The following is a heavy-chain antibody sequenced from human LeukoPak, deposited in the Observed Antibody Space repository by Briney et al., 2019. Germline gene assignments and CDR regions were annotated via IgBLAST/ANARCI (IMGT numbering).Heavy chain of an antibody. J-gene: IGHJ4*02. CDR3: ARGFRGDNFDY. Sequence: SETLSLTCGVSGYSTSCAYYWGWLRQPPGKELKGIVTMYDSGSTIYNPSLKSRVTISVDTSKNQFSLKLSSVTAADTAVYFCARGFRGDNFDYWGQGTLVTVSS. V-gene: IGHV4-38-2*01. CDR1: GYSTSCAYY. D-gene: IGHD7-27*01. CDR2: MYDSGST.